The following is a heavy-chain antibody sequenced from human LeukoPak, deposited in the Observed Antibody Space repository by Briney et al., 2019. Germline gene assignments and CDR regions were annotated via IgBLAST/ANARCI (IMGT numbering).Heavy chain of an antibody. CDR3: AREEDIVVSF. CDR1: GFTFSSYW. D-gene: IGHD2-2*01. Sequence: GGSLRLSCAASGFTFSSYWMHWVRQAPGKRLVWVSRINSDGSSTSYADSVKGRFTISRDNAKNTLYLQMNSLRAEDTAVYYCAREEDIVVSFWGQGTLVTVSS. J-gene: IGHJ4*02. CDR2: INSDGSST. V-gene: IGHV3-74*01.